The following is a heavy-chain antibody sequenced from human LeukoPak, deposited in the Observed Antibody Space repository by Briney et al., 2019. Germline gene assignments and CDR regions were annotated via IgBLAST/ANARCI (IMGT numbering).Heavy chain of an antibody. V-gene: IGHV1-2*02. D-gene: IGHD3-22*01. CDR3: ARGDYYDSSGYSGLDY. CDR1: GYTFTSYG. J-gene: IGHJ4*02. CDR2: MNPNSGGT. Sequence: ASVKVSCKASGYTFTSYGISWVRQAPGQGLEWMGWMNPNSGGTNYAQKFQGRVTMTRDTSISTAYMELSRLRSDDTAVYYCARGDYYDSSGYSGLDYWGQGTLVTVSS.